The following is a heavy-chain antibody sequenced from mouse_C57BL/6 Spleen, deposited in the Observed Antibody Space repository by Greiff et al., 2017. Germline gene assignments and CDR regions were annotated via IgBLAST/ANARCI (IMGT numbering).Heavy chain of an antibody. CDR3: AKNYYGSSYEDYAMDY. CDR2: IWRGGST. D-gene: IGHD1-1*01. CDR1: GFSLTSYG. V-gene: IGHV2-5*01. Sequence: VQLKQSGPGLVQPSQSLSITCTVSGFSLTSYGVHWVRQSPGKGLEWLGVIWRGGSTDYNAAFMSRLSITKDNSKRQVLFKMNSLQADDTAIYYCAKNYYGSSYEDYAMDYWGQGTSVTVSS. J-gene: IGHJ4*01.